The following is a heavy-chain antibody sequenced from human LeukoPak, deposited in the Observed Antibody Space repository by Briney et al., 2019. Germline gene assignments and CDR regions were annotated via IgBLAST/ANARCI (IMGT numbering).Heavy chain of an antibody. Sequence: SVKVSCKASGGTFSSYAISWVRQAPGQGLEWMGGIIPIFGTANYAQKFQGRVTITTDESTSTAYMELSSLRSEDTAVYYCASVPATKQQLVGDFWFDPWGQGTLVTVSS. D-gene: IGHD6-13*01. CDR3: ASVPATKQQLVGDFWFDP. CDR2: IIPIFGTA. CDR1: GGTFSSYA. J-gene: IGHJ5*02. V-gene: IGHV1-69*05.